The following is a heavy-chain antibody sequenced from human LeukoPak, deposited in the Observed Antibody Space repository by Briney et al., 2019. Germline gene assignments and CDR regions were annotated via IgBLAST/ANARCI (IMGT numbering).Heavy chain of an antibody. CDR2: IYYSGST. V-gene: IGHV4-30-4*08. Sequence: SETLSLTCTVSGGSISSGDYYWSWIRQPPGKGLKWIGYIYYSGSTYYNPSLKSRVTISVDTSKNQFSLKLSSVTAADTAVYYCARETAYCSGGSCSTHGWFDPWGQGTLVTVSS. CDR3: ARETAYCSGGSCSTHGWFDP. J-gene: IGHJ5*02. CDR1: GGSISSGDYY. D-gene: IGHD2-15*01.